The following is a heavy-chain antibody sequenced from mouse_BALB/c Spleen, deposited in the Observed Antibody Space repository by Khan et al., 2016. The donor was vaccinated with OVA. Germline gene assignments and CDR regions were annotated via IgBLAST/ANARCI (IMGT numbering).Heavy chain of an antibody. Sequence: EVQLQQSGAELVKPGASVKLSCSASGFNIKDTYIHWMKQRPEQGLEWIGRIDPPNDDSKYGPKFQAKATLNADTSSNTAYLQLSSLTSEDTAVYYCATFYGNPFAFWGQGTLVSVSA. CDR1: GFNIKDTY. J-gene: IGHJ3*01. CDR2: IDPPNDDS. V-gene: IGHV14-3*02. CDR3: ATFYGNPFAF. D-gene: IGHD2-10*01.